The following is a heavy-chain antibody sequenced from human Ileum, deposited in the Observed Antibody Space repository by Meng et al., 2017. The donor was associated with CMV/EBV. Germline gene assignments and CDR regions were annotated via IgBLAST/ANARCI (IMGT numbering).Heavy chain of an antibody. CDR2: IKQDGSGK. Sequence: GESLKISCAASGFTFSSYWMNWVRQAPGKGLEWVANIKQDGSGKDYVDSVKGRFTISRDNAKNSLYLQMNSLRAEDTAMYYCVKSIDYWGQGTLVTVPS. V-gene: IGHV3-7*01. CDR3: VKSIDY. CDR1: GFTFSSYW. J-gene: IGHJ4*02.